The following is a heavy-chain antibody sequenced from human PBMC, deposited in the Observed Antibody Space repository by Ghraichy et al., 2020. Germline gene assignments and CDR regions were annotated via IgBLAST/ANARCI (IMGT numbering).Heavy chain of an antibody. CDR3: ARDTYGDYRWHDY. Sequence: GGSLRLSCAASGFTFSSNSMNWVRQAPGKGLEWVSSISSSSSYIYYADSVKGRFTISRDNAKNSLYLQMNSLRAEDTAVYYCARDTYGDYRWHDYWGQVTLVTVSS. CDR1: GFTFSSNS. V-gene: IGHV3-21*01. D-gene: IGHD4-17*01. J-gene: IGHJ4*02. CDR2: ISSSSSYI.